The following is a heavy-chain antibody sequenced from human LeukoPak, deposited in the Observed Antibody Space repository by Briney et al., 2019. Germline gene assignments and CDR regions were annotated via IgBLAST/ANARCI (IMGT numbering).Heavy chain of an antibody. J-gene: IGHJ4*02. CDR3: ARGGYYGSGSYYNTYYFDY. CDR2: IYYSGST. CDR1: GGSISSYY. Sequence: SETLSLTCTVSGGSISSYYWSWIRQPPGKGLEWIGYIYYSGSTNYNPSLKSRVTISVDTSKNQFSLKLSSVTAADTAVYYCARGGYYGSGSYYNTYYFDYWGQGTLVTVSS. V-gene: IGHV4-59*01. D-gene: IGHD3-10*01.